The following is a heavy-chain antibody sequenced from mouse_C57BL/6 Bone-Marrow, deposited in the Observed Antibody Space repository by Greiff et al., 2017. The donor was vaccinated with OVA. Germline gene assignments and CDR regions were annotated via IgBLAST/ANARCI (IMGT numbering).Heavy chain of an antibody. CDR1: GFTFSSYG. CDR2: ISSGGSYT. J-gene: IGHJ1*03. D-gene: IGHD1-1*01. V-gene: IGHV5-6*01. CDR3: ARRLYYYGSSYCYWYFDV. Sequence: EVHLVESGGDLVKPGGSLKLSCAASGFTFSSYGMSWVRQTPDKRLEWVATISSGGSYTYYPDSVKGRFTISRDNAKNTLYLQMSSLKSEDTAMYYCARRLYYYGSSYCYWYFDVWGTGTTVTVSS.